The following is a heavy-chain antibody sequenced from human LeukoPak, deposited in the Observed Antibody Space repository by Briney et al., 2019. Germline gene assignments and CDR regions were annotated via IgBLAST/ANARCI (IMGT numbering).Heavy chain of an antibody. CDR3: AKSKPWIVVVVAATPYFDY. J-gene: IGHJ4*02. Sequence: GGSLRLSCAASGFTFSSYAMSWVRQAPGKGLEWVSAISGSGGSTYYADSVKGRFTISRDNSKNTLYLQMNSLRAEDTAVYYCAKSKPWIVVVVAATPYFDYWGQGTLVTVSS. CDR2: ISGSGGST. V-gene: IGHV3-23*01. D-gene: IGHD2-15*01. CDR1: GFTFSSYA.